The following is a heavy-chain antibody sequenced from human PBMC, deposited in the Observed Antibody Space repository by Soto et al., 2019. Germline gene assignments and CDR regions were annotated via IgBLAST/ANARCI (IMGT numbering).Heavy chain of an antibody. CDR3: ARDPVQYSGYDHGGY. Sequence: PGGSVRLSCAASGFTFCDYYMSWIRQAPGKGLEWVSYISSSSSYKNYADSVKGRFTISRDNAKNSLYLQMNSLRAEDTAVYYCARDPVQYSGYDHGGYWGQGTLVTVSS. J-gene: IGHJ4*02. CDR1: GFTFCDYY. CDR2: ISSSSSYK. D-gene: IGHD5-12*01. V-gene: IGHV3-11*06.